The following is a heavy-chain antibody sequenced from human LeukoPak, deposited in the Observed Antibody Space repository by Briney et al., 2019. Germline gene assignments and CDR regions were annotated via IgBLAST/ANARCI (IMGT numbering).Heavy chain of an antibody. CDR3: ARAFQSLGGLSLPDY. CDR2: IHPSTGNP. CDR1: GYTFTNYT. J-gene: IGHJ4*02. Sequence: ASVKVSCKASGYTFTNYTMNWVRQAPGQGLEWMGWIHPSTGNPTYAQGFTGRFVFSLDTSVSTTYLQISSLKAEDTAVYFCARAFQSLGGLSLPDYWGQGTLVTVSS. D-gene: IGHD3-16*02. V-gene: IGHV7-4-1*02.